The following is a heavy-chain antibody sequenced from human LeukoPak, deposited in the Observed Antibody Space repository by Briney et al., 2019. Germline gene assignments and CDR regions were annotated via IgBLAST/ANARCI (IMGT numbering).Heavy chain of an antibody. V-gene: IGHV1-8*01. CDR1: GYTFTSYD. Sequence: DSGKVSCKASGYTFTSYDINWVGQATGLGLEWMGWMNPKSGNTGYAQKFQGRVTVTRNTSISTTYMELSNLKSEDTAVYYCARGVRTAAVAVDYWPQGTLVSVFS. J-gene: IGHJ4*02. CDR3: ARGVRTAAVAVDY. D-gene: IGHD6-13*01. CDR2: MNPKSGNT.